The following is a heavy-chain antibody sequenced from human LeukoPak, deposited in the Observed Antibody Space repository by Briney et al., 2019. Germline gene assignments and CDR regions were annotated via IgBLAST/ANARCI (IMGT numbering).Heavy chain of an antibody. Sequence: SETLSLTCTVSGGSISSGGYYWSWIRQHPGKGLEWIGYIYYSGSTYYNPSLKSRVTISVDTSKNQFSLKLSSLTAADTAVYYCARDPVQLGAFDIWGQGTMVTVSS. CDR1: GGSISSGGYY. J-gene: IGHJ3*02. CDR2: IYYSGST. V-gene: IGHV4-31*03. D-gene: IGHD2-2*01. CDR3: ARDPVQLGAFDI.